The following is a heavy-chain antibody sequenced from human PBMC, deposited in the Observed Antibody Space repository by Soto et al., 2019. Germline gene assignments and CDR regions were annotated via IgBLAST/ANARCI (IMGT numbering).Heavy chain of an antibody. CDR3: AKGRGYSSSSLVCHYFYY. J-gene: IGHJ4*02. Sequence: EVQLLESGGGLVQPGGSLRLSCAASEFTFSSYAMSWVRQAPGKGLQWVSAISGSGGSTYYADSVKGRFTISRDNSKNSLYLQMNSLRAEDTAVYYCAKGRGYSSSSLVCHYFYYWGQGTLVTVSS. CDR2: ISGSGGST. V-gene: IGHV3-23*01. CDR1: EFTFSSYA. D-gene: IGHD6-6*01.